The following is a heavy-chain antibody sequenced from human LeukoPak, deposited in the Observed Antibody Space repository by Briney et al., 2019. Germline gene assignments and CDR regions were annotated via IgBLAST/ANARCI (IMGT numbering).Heavy chain of an antibody. CDR2: VRYDGSNR. CDR3: AKDARIVGATIAAYFQH. CDR1: GFTFSSYG. Sequence: PGGSLRLSCAASGFTFSSYGMHWVRQAPCKGLEWVAFVRYDGSNRYYADSVKGRFTISRDNSKNTLYLQMNSLRAEDTAVYYCAKDARIVGATIAAYFQHWSQGTLVTVSS. V-gene: IGHV3-30*02. D-gene: IGHD1-26*01. J-gene: IGHJ1*01.